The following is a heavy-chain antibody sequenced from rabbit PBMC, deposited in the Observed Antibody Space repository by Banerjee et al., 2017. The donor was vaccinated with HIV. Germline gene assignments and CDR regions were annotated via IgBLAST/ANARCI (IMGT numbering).Heavy chain of an antibody. CDR2: INTSSGNT. D-gene: IGHD6-1*01. CDR1: GFSFSNKYV. CDR3: ARGGYAGYVGYGYVFGL. Sequence: QEQLEESGGDLVKPEGSLTLTCTASGFSFSNKYVMCWVRQAPGKGLEWIACINTSSGNTVYASWVNGRFTISRSTSLNTVTLQMTSLTAADTATYFCARGGYAGYVGYGYVFGLWGQGTLVTVS. J-gene: IGHJ3*01. V-gene: IGHV1S43*01.